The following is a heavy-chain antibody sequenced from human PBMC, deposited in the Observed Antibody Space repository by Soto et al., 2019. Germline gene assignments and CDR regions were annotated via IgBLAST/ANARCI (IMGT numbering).Heavy chain of an antibody. CDR3: GRAYWFGEISI. Sequence: QIQLVQSGAEVKKSGASVKVSCKTSGYTFTKYGISSVRQAPGQGPEWMGWISGYNGDTNYAQSLRGRVTMTIDTSTTTAYMELRGLRSDDTAVYYCGRAYWFGEISIWRQGTMVTVSS. V-gene: IGHV1-18*01. CDR1: GYTFTKYG. CDR2: ISGYNGDT. J-gene: IGHJ3*02. D-gene: IGHD3-10*01.